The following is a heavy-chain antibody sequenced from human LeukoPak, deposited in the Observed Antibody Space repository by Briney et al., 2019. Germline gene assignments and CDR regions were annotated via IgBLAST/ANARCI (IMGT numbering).Heavy chain of an antibody. Sequence: ASVKVSCKASGYTFTSYGISWVRQAPGQGLEWMGWISAYNGNTNYAQKLQGRVTMTTDTSTSTAYMELRSLRSDDTAVYYCARDLSHDPISSSWYSQVPSIDYWGQGTLVTVSS. D-gene: IGHD6-13*01. CDR3: ARDLSHDPISSSWYSQVPSIDY. CDR2: ISAYNGNT. J-gene: IGHJ4*02. V-gene: IGHV1-18*01. CDR1: GYTFTSYG.